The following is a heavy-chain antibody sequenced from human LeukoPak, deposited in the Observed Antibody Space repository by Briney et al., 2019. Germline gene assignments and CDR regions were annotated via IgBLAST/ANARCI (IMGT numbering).Heavy chain of an antibody. CDR3: AKGHSSSWSYYYYYMDV. J-gene: IGHJ6*03. CDR2: ISGSGGST. V-gene: IGHV3-23*01. CDR1: GFTFSSYS. Sequence: GGSLRLSCAASGFTFSSYSMNWVRQAPGKGLEWVSAISGSGGSTYYADSVKGRFTISRDNSKNTLYLQMNSLRAEDTAVYYCAKGHSSSWSYYYYYMDVWGKGTTVTVSS. D-gene: IGHD6-13*01.